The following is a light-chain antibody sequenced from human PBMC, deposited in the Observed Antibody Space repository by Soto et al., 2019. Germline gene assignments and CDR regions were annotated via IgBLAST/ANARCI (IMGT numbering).Light chain of an antibody. Sequence: EVVLTQSPATLSLSPGERATLSCRASQSLSSFLAWYQQKPGQAPRLLIYDGSNRPTGIPGRFSGSGPGTDFTLTISSLETVDLGVYYCQHRSDWQLNFGGGTKVEIK. J-gene: IGKJ4*01. CDR1: QSLSSF. CDR3: QHRSDWQLN. V-gene: IGKV3D-11*02. CDR2: DGS.